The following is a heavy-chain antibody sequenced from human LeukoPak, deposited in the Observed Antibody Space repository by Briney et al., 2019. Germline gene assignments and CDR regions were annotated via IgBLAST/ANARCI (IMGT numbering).Heavy chain of an antibody. J-gene: IGHJ4*02. CDR1: GFTFSDYY. V-gene: IGHV3-11*01. D-gene: IGHD5-18*01. Sequence: NPGGSLRLSCAASGFTFSDYYMSWIRQAPGKGLEWVSYISSSGSTIYYADSVKGRFTISRDNAKNSLYLQMNSLRAEDTAVYYCARDSLRGYSYGKLDYWGRGTLVTVSS. CDR2: ISSSGSTI. CDR3: ARDSLRGYSYGKLDY.